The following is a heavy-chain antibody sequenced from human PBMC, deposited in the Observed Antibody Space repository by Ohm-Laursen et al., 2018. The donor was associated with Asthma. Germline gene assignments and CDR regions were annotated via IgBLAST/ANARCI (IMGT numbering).Heavy chain of an antibody. D-gene: IGHD3-22*01. CDR3: ARSPYYRDSSGYYSLFDY. Sequence: SETLSLTCSVSGASMSGYYWSWIRQPPGKGLEWIGYISYSGSTDYNPSLKSRVTISVDTSKTQFSLKLSSVTAADTAIYYCARSPYYRDSSGYYSLFDYWGQGTLVTVSS. J-gene: IGHJ4*02. V-gene: IGHV4-59*01. CDR1: GASMSGYY. CDR2: ISYSGST.